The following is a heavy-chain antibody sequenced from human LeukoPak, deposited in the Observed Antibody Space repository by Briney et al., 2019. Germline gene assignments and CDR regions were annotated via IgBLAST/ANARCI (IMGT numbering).Heavy chain of an antibody. CDR2: ISYDGSNK. Sequence: GGSLRLSCAASGFTFSSYAMHWVRQAPGKGLEWVAVISYDGSNKYYADSVKGRFTISRDNSKNTLYLQMNSLGAEDTAVYYCAKEGAGDTAMGIFDYWGQGTLVTVSS. J-gene: IGHJ4*02. D-gene: IGHD5-18*01. CDR1: GFTFSSYA. V-gene: IGHV3-30-3*01. CDR3: AKEGAGDTAMGIFDY.